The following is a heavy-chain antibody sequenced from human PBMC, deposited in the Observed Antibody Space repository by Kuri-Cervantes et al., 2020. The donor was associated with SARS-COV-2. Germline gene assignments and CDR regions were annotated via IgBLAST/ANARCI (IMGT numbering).Heavy chain of an antibody. J-gene: IGHJ4*02. Sequence: GESLKISCAASGFTFSSYSMNWVRQAPGKGLEWVSAISGSGGSTYYADSVKGRFTISRDNAKNSLYLQMNSLRAEDTAVYYCARDSPQYPLYYWGQGTLVTVSS. CDR1: GFTFSSYS. V-gene: IGHV3-21*01. D-gene: IGHD2-2*02. CDR2: ISGSGGST. CDR3: ARDSPQYPLYY.